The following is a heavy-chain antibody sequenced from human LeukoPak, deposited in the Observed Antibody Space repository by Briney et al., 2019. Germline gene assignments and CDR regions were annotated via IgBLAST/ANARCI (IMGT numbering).Heavy chain of an antibody. J-gene: IGHJ3*02. CDR1: GGSFSGYY. D-gene: IGHD2-15*01. CDR3: ARFPCSGGSCYSGIRAFDI. CDR2: INYSGST. Sequence: SETLSLTCSIYGGSFSGYYWNWIRQSPGKGLEWIGEINYSGSTNYNPSLKSRVTISVDTSKNQFSLRLRSVTAADTAVYYCARFPCSGGSCYSGIRAFDIWGQGTMVTVSS. V-gene: IGHV4-34*01.